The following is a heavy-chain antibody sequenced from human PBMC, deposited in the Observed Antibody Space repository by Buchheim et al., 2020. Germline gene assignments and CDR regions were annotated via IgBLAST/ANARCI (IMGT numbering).Heavy chain of an antibody. CDR3: ARGEYSSSSGFDY. CDR1: GGSFSGYY. CDR2: INHRGST. J-gene: IGHJ4*02. Sequence: QVQLQQWGAGLLKPSETLSLTCAVYGGSFSGYYWSWIRQPPGKGLEWIGEINHRGSTNYNPSLKSRVTISVHTSKNQFSLKLSSVTAADTAVYYCARGEYSSSSGFDYWGQGTL. V-gene: IGHV4-34*01. D-gene: IGHD6-6*01.